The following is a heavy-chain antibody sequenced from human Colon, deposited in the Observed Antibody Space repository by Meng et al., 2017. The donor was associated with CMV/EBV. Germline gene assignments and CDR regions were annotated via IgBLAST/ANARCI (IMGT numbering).Heavy chain of an antibody. CDR1: GFTFTHYW. CDR3: AKSISLAARGGFDY. CDR2: IKQDGSEQ. Sequence: GESLKISCVTSGFTFTHYWMSWVRQVPGKGLEWVANIKQDGSEQNYVDSVKGRFTISRDNANKSLYLQMNSLRAEDTALYYCAKSISLAARGGFDYWGQGTLVTVSS. D-gene: IGHD6-6*01. J-gene: IGHJ4*02. V-gene: IGHV3-7*03.